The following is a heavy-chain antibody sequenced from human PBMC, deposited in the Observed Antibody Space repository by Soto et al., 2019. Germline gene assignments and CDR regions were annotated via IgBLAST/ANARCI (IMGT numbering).Heavy chain of an antibody. Sequence: SQTLSLTCAISGDSVSSNSAAWNWIRQSPSRGLEWLGRTYYRSKWYNDYAVSVKSRITINPDTSKNQFSLQLNSVTPEDTAVYYCARDCSILTHPHIAARHFDYWGQGTLVTVSS. V-gene: IGHV6-1*01. D-gene: IGHD6-6*01. CDR2: TYYRSKWYN. CDR1: GDSVSSNSAA. J-gene: IGHJ4*02. CDR3: ARDCSILTHPHIAARHFDY.